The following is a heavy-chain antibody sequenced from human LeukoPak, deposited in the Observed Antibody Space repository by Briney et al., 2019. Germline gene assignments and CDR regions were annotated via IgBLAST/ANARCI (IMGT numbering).Heavy chain of an antibody. D-gene: IGHD7-27*01. J-gene: IGHJ4*02. CDR3: AKDGGLWVSAHWGDS. V-gene: IGHV3-23*01. CDR1: GFTFSSYT. Sequence: RGSLRLSCAASGFTFSSYTMSWVRQAPGKGLEWVSTITTSDGNTYYADSVKGRFTVSRDNSKNTLFLQMNSLRAEDMAVYYCAKDGGLWVSAHWGDSWGRGTLVTVSS. CDR2: ITTSDGNT.